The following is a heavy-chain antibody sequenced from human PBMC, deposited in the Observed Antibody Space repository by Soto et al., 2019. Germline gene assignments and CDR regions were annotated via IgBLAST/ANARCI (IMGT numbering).Heavy chain of an antibody. CDR2: ISYSGST. Sequence: TSETLSLTCTVSGGSISSGAYYWSWIRQHPGKGLEWIGYISYSGSTYYNPSLKSRVTISVDTSKNQFSLTLSSVTAADTAVYYCASGAEYYYDSRGHRAFDYWGQGTLVTVSS. D-gene: IGHD3-22*01. V-gene: IGHV4-31*03. CDR3: ASGAEYYYDSRGHRAFDY. J-gene: IGHJ4*02. CDR1: GGSISSGAYY.